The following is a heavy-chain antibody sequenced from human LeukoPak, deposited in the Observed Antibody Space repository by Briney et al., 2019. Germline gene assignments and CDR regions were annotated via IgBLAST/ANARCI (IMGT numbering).Heavy chain of an antibody. CDR3: AKDKLGGCSSSFFDY. V-gene: IGHV3-9*01. D-gene: IGHD6-13*01. CDR2: ISWDSGGM. CDR1: GFTFDDYA. J-gene: IGHJ4*02. Sequence: SLRLSCAASGFTFDDYAMHWVRQPPGKGLEWVSGISWDSGGMAYADSVKGRFTISRDNAKNSLFLQMNSLRAEDTALYYCAKDKLGGCSSSFFDYWGQGTLVTVSS.